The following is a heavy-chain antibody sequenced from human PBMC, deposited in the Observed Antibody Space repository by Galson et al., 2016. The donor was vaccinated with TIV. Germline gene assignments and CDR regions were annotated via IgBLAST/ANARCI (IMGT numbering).Heavy chain of an antibody. V-gene: IGHV3-21*01. CDR1: GFTFSSYT. D-gene: IGHD3-3*01. CDR3: ARESQPTLFGVSIIDY. J-gene: IGHJ4*02. Sequence: SLRLSCAASGFTFSSYTMHWVRQAPGKEPQWASSISSSSTFIYYADSVKGRFTISRDNTNDLLYLEMSSLRVEDTAMYYCARESQPTLFGVSIIDYWGQGTVVTVSS. CDR2: ISSSSTFI.